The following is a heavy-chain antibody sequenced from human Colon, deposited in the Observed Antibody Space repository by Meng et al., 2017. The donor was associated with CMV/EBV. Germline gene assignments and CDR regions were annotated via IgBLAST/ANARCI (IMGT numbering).Heavy chain of an antibody. Sequence: GGSLRLSCAASGFTFSSYGMHWVRQAPGKGLEWVAFIRYDGSNKYYADSVKGRFTISRDNSKNTLYLQMNSLRAEDTAVYYCAKLQLGSTAYHYYGMDVWGQGTTVTVSS. CDR3: AKLQLGSTAYHYYGMDV. V-gene: IGHV3-30*02. CDR2: IRYDGSNK. D-gene: IGHD5-24*01. CDR1: GFTFSSYG. J-gene: IGHJ6*02.